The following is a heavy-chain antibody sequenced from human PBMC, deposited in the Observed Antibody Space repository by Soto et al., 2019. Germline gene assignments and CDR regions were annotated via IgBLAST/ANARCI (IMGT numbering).Heavy chain of an antibody. CDR3: ATHGLGVSSPPYFDN. D-gene: IGHD3-16*01. CDR2: FVPLCGTT. CDR1: GGTFSGYV. Sequence: QLVQSGSEVKKPGSSVKVSCQASGGTFSGYVVTWVRQAPGQGLDRMGGFVPLCGTTNYAQRFSGRITITAEESTSTAYMELRTLRSDDTAVYYCATHGLGVSSPPYFDNWGQGTLVTVSS. V-gene: IGHV1-69*01. J-gene: IGHJ4*02.